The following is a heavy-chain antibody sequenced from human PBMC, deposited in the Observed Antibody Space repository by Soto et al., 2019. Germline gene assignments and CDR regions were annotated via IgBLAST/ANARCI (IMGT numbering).Heavy chain of an antibody. CDR3: ARDGIAAAKYGMDV. J-gene: IGHJ6*02. CDR1: GGTFSSYA. CDR2: IIPIFGTA. D-gene: IGHD6-13*01. Sequence: QVQLVQSGAEVKKPGSSVKVSCKASGGTFSSYAISWVRQAPGQGLEWMGGIIPIFGTANYAQKFQGRVTITADESTRTAYLERRSLRPEDTAVYYCARDGIAAAKYGMDVWGPGTTVTVSS. V-gene: IGHV1-69*12.